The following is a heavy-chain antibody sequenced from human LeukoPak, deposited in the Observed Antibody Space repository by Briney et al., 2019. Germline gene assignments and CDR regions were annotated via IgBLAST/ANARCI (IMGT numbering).Heavy chain of an antibody. CDR1: VVTFSNYA. CDR2: QSDTGAYT. J-gene: IGHJ3*02. D-gene: IGHD3/OR15-3a*01. V-gene: IGHV3-23*01. Sequence: VGALRLSCTASVVTFSNYARSSVPHAPRKGLCWVSDQSDTGAYTNYVGSATSRFAISRDNSKNTLWLQMNSLRAEATAVYYCARKWTGGFDIWSQGTMVTVSS. CDR3: ARKWTGGFDI.